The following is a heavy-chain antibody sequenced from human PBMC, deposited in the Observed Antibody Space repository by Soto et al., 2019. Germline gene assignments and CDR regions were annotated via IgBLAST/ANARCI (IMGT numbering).Heavy chain of an antibody. CDR1: GGSLSSYY. D-gene: IGHD5-18*01. CDR3: ARRYGKNAFDI. Sequence: SETLSLTCTVSGGSLSSYYWSWLRQPPGKGLGWIGYIYYSGSTNYNPSLKSRVTISVDTSKNQFSLKLSSVTAADTAVYYCARRYGKNAFDIWGQGTMVTVSS. J-gene: IGHJ3*02. CDR2: IYYSGST. V-gene: IGHV4-59*01.